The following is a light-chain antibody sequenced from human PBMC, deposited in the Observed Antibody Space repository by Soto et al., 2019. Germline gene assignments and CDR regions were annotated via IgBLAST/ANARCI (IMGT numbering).Light chain of an antibody. J-gene: IGLJ2*01. CDR2: DNN. CDR3: GTWDSSLSAVV. Sequence: QSFLTQPPSVSAAPGQKVTISCSGSSSNIGNNYVSWYQQLPGTAPKLLIYDNNKRPSGIPDRFSGSKSGTSATLGITGLQTGDEADYYCGTWDSSLSAVVFGGGTQLTVL. CDR1: SSNIGNNY. V-gene: IGLV1-51*01.